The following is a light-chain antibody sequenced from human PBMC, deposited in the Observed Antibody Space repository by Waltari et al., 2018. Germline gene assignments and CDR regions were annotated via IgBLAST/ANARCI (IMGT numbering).Light chain of an antibody. J-gene: IGKJ2*01. Sequence: EIVLTQSPGTLSLSPGERATPSRRASQSVSSSYLAWYQQKPGQAPRLLIYGASSRATGIPDRFSGSGSGTDFTLTISRLEPEDFAVYYCQQYGSSLPVYTFGQGTKLEIK. CDR1: QSVSSSY. CDR2: GAS. V-gene: IGKV3-20*01. CDR3: QQYGSSLPVYT.